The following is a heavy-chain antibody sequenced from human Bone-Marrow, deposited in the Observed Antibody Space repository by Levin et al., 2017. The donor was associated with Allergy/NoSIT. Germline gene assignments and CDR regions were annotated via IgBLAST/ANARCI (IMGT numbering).Heavy chain of an antibody. J-gene: IGHJ6*02. Sequence: RSGGSLRLSCAASGFPFSSFGIHWVRQAPDKGLEWVAVISSDGSDKDYAESVKGRFTISRDNSKNTLYLQMSSLRDDDTAVYYCAKGSLVVAEKWYGMDVWGQGTTVTVSS. D-gene: IGHD2-15*01. V-gene: IGHV3-30*18. CDR3: AKGSLVVAEKWYGMDV. CDR1: GFPFSSFG. CDR2: ISSDGSDK.